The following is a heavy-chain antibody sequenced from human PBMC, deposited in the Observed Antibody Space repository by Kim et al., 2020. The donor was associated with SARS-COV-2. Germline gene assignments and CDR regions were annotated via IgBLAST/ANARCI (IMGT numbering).Heavy chain of an antibody. CDR3: ARASPYCGGDCTSL. CDR1: GYPFSSFA. CDR2: INTNTGNP. J-gene: IGHJ4*02. D-gene: IGHD2-21*01. Sequence: ASVKVSCKAFGYPFSSFALNWVRQTPEQGLEWMGWINTNTGNPRYAPDFTGRFVFSLDTSVNTAYLQINSLKADDTAVYYCARASPYCGGDCTSLWGQGTLVTVSS. V-gene: IGHV7-4-1*02.